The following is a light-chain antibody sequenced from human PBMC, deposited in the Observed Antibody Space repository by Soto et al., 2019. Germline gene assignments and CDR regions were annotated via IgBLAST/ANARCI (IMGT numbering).Light chain of an antibody. CDR2: GNS. CDR3: QSYASSLSGLV. V-gene: IGLV1-40*01. Sequence: QSVLTQPPSVSGAPGQRVTIYCTGSSSNIGAGYDVHWYQQLPGTAPKLLIYGNSNRPSGVPDRFSGSKSGTSASLAITGLQAEDEADYYCQSYASSLSGLVFGTGTKLTVL. CDR1: SSNIGAGYD. J-gene: IGLJ1*01.